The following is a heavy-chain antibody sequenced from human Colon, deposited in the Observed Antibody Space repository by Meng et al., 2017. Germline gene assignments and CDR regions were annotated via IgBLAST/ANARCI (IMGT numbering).Heavy chain of an antibody. CDR1: GYSISSGYY. V-gene: IGHV4-38-2*01. CDR3: ARGVGYYDIIGLNGFDP. CDR2: IYHSGST. Sequence: SETLSFTCAAPGYSISSGYYCGWIRQPPGKGLEWIGSIYHSGSTYYTPSLKSRVTISVDTSKNQFSLKLSSVTAADTAVYYCARGVGYYDIIGLNGFDPWGQGTLVTVSS. J-gene: IGHJ5*02. D-gene: IGHD3-22*01.